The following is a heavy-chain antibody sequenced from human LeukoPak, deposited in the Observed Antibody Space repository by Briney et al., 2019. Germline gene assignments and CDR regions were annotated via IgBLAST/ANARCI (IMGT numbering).Heavy chain of an antibody. CDR3: AATYSGNWEFDY. CDR2: INWNGDNT. CDR1: GFTFDDYA. J-gene: IGHJ4*02. V-gene: IGHV3-20*04. D-gene: IGHD1-26*01. Sequence: GGSLRLSCAASGFTFDDYAMSWVRQAPGKGLEWVSGINWNGDNTGSADSVKGRFTISRDNAKNSLYLEMNSLRAEDTALYYCAATYSGNWEFDYWGQGTLVTVSS.